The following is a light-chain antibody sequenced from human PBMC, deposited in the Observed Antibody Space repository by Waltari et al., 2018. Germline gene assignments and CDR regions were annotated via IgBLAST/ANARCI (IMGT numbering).Light chain of an antibody. J-gene: IGKJ1*01. CDR2: KAS. CDR1: QRISSW. Sequence: IQMPQSPSTLSASVGDRVTITCRASQRISSWLAWYQQKPGKAPNLLIYKASSLESGVPSRFSGSGSGTAFTLTISSLQPDDFATYYCQQYNAYSWTFGQGTKVGIK. V-gene: IGKV1-5*03. CDR3: QQYNAYSWT.